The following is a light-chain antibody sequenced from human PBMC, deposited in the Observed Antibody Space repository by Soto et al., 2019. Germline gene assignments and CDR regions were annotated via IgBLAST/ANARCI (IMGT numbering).Light chain of an antibody. V-gene: IGKV1-5*03. CDR3: QQYSTYPYA. CDR2: EAS. CDR1: QSTSTW. Sequence: DIQMTQSPSTLSASVGDRVTITCRASQSTSTWLAWYQQRPGKTPKLLISEASKLESGVPSRFSGSGSGTEFTLTISSPQPDYFATYYCQQYSTYPYAFGQGTKVEIQ. J-gene: IGKJ1*01.